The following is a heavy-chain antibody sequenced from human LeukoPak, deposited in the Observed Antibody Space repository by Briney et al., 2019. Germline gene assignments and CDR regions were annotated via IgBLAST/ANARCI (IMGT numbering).Heavy chain of an antibody. D-gene: IGHD5-12*01. Sequence: GGSLRLSCAASGFTFSDYYMSWIRQAPGKGLEWVSYISSSGSTIYYADSVKGRFTISRDNSKNTLYLQMNSLRAEDTAVYYCANTPRVAIGKTYYYGMDVWGQGTTVTVSS. CDR2: ISSSGSTI. CDR3: ANTPRVAIGKTYYYGMDV. J-gene: IGHJ6*02. V-gene: IGHV3-11*04. CDR1: GFTFSDYY.